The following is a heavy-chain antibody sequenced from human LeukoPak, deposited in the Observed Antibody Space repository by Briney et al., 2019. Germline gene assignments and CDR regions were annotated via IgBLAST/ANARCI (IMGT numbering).Heavy chain of an antibody. CDR2: ISSSGSTI. J-gene: IGHJ5*02. CDR3: ASARGVTWFDP. CDR1: GFTFSSYD. Sequence: QAGGSLRLSCAASGFTFSSYDMNWVRQAPGKGLEWVSYISSSGSTIYYADSVKGRFTISRDNAKNSLYLQMNSLRAEDTAVYYCASARGVTWFDPWGQGTLVTVSS. D-gene: IGHD3-10*01. V-gene: IGHV3-48*03.